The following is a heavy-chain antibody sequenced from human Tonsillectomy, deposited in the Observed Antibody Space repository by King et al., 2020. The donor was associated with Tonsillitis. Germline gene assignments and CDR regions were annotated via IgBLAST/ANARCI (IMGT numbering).Heavy chain of an antibody. CDR2: IRSRPYGGTP. V-gene: IGHV3-49*04. J-gene: IGHJ4*02. D-gene: IGHD6-19*01. Sequence: VQLVESGGGLVQPGRSLRLSCTTSGFVFGDFVLSWVRQAPGKGLEWLGFIRSRPYGGTPEYAASVKGRFTILRDDSKSIAYLEIDSLKTEDTAVYHCTRLTRGWYSDSWGQGTLVTVSS. CDR3: TRLTRGWYSDS. CDR1: GFVFGDFV.